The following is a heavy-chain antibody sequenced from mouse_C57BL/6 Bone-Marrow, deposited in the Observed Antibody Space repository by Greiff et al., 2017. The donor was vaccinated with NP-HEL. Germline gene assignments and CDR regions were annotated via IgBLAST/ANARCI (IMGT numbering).Heavy chain of an antibody. CDR2: ISDGGSYT. D-gene: IGHD2-3*01. CDR1: GFTFSSYA. V-gene: IGHV5-4*03. CDR3: ASRWLLRDYYAMDY. Sequence: EVKVEESGGGLVKPGGSLKLSCAASGFTFSSYAMSWVRQTPEKRLEWVATISDGGSYTYYPDNVKGRFTISRDNAKNNLYLQMSHLKSEDTAMYYCASRWLLRDYYAMDYWGQGTSVTVSS. J-gene: IGHJ4*01.